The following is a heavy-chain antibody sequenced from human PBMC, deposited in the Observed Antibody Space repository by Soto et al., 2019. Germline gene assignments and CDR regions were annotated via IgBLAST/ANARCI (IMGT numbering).Heavy chain of an antibody. CDR3: ARGNDYGYFYYMDV. J-gene: IGHJ6*03. CDR2: MNPNSGNT. Sequence: ASVKVSCKASGYTLTSYDINWVRQATGQGLEWMGWMNPNSGNTGYAQKFQGRVTMTRNTSISTAYMELSSLRSEDMAVYYCARGNDYGYFYYMDVWGKGTTVTVSS. D-gene: IGHD4-17*01. CDR1: GYTLTSYD. V-gene: IGHV1-8*01.